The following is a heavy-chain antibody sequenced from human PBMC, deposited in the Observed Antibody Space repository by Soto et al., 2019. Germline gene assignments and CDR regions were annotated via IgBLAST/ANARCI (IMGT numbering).Heavy chain of an antibody. J-gene: IGHJ6*02. V-gene: IGHV3-23*01. CDR1: GFPFSSYA. CDR3: AKDGGWNYVGDYDYGMDV. CDR2: ISGSGGST. D-gene: IGHD1-7*01. Sequence: EVQLLEAGGGWVQPGGSRRLSCAASGFPFSSYAMSWGRQAPGKGLEWVSAISGSGGSTYYADSVKGRFTISRDNSKNTLYLQMNSLRAEDTAVYYCAKDGGWNYVGDYDYGMDVWGPGTTVTVSS.